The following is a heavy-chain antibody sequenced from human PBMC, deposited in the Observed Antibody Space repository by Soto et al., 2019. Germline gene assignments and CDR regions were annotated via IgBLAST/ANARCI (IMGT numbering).Heavy chain of an antibody. CDR1: GYTFTNYW. CDR2: IYPGDSDT. CDR3: ARQGLHGSDWDGMEV. V-gene: IGHV5-51*01. Sequence: TGESLKISCEGSGYTFTNYWIGWVRQMPGKGLEWMGIIYPGDSDTKYSPSLQGQVTISADKSISIVYLQWSSLTASDTAMYYCARQGLHGSDWDGMEVWGQGNTVTVSS. J-gene: IGHJ6*02. D-gene: IGHD3-9*01.